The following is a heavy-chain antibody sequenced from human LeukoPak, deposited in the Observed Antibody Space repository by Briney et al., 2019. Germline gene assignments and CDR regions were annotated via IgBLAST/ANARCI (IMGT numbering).Heavy chain of an antibody. CDR3: AGHHPRNTVDF. V-gene: IGHV4-59*08. Sequence: PSETLSLTCTVSGGSLSSYYWSWIRQAPGKGLEWVGYISYSGRTYYNPSLKSRVTISLDTSKNQFSLKLSSVTAADTAVYYCAGHHPRNTVDFWGQGTLVTVSS. J-gene: IGHJ4*02. D-gene: IGHD2-8*02. CDR2: ISYSGRT. CDR1: GGSLSSYY.